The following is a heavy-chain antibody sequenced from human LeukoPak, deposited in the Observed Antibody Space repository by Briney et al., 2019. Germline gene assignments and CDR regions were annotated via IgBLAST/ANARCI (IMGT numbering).Heavy chain of an antibody. CDR1: GYTFTGYY. CDR2: INPNSGGT. J-gene: IGHJ4*02. D-gene: IGHD5-12*01. Sequence: GASVKVSCKASGYTFTGYYMHWVRQAPGQGLEWMGWINPNSGGTNYVQKFQGRVTMTRDTSISTAYMELSRLRSDDTAVYYCARYDSGYGYRGIDYWGQGTLVTVSS. V-gene: IGHV1-2*02. CDR3: ARYDSGYGYRGIDY.